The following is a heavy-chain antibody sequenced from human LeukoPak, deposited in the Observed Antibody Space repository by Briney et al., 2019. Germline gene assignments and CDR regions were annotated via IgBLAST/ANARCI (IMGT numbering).Heavy chain of an antibody. CDR2: IYSGGST. Sequence: GGSLRLSCAASGFTVSSNYMSWVRQAPGKGLEWVSVIYSGGSTYYADSVKGRFTISRDNSKNTLYLQMNSLRAEDTAVYYCARFWELLYYFGYWGQGTLVTVSS. CDR1: GFTVSSNY. CDR3: ARFWELLYYFGY. V-gene: IGHV3-66*02. D-gene: IGHD1-26*01. J-gene: IGHJ4*02.